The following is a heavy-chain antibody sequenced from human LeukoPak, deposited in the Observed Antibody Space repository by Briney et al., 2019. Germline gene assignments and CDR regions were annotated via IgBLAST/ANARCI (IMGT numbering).Heavy chain of an antibody. CDR2: INHSGST. J-gene: IGHJ3*02. Sequence: PSETLSLTCAVYGGSFSGYYWSWIRQPPGKGLEWIGEINHSGSTNYNPSLKSRVTISVDTSKNQFSLKLSSVTAADTAVYYCARGGSRYFDWFETHDAFDIWGQGTMVTVSS. V-gene: IGHV4-34*01. D-gene: IGHD3-9*01. CDR1: GGSFSGYY. CDR3: ARGGSRYFDWFETHDAFDI.